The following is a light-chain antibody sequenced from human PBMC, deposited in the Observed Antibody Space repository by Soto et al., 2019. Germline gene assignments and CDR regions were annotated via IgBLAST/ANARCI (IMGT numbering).Light chain of an antibody. CDR1: QSALFNSNNKNY. Sequence: DIVMTQSPDSLAVSLGERATINCKSSQSALFNSNNKNYIAWYQQKPGQPPKLLIYWASTRESGVPDRFSGSGYGTDFTLTINSLQAEDVAVYYCQQYFTTPSWTFGQGTTVEIK. J-gene: IGKJ1*01. CDR3: QQYFTTPSWT. V-gene: IGKV4-1*01. CDR2: WAS.